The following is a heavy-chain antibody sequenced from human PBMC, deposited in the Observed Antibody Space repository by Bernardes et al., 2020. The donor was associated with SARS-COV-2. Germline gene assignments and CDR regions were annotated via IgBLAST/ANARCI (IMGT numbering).Heavy chain of an antibody. J-gene: IGHJ2*01. V-gene: IGHV4-59*01. D-gene: IGHD3-10*01. Sequence: SETLSLSCTVSGGYIGSYYWAWIRQPPGKGLEWIGHIYYSGSTNYNPSLKSRVTISVDRSQNQFSLNLSSVTPADTAVYYCARDLSHLVRRGFDLWGRGTLVTVSS. CDR3: ARDLSHLVRRGFDL. CDR1: GGYIGSYY. CDR2: IYYSGST.